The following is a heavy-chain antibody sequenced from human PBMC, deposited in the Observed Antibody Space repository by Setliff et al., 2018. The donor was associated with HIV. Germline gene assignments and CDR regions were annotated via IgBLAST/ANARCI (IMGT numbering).Heavy chain of an antibody. D-gene: IGHD3-9*01. Sequence: GASVKVSCKASGHTFTSYGISWVRQAPGQGLEWMGWISAYNGNTNYAQKLQGRVTMTTDTSTSTAYMELRSLRSDDTAVYYCAREGEVLRYFDWFQYGMDVWGQGTTVTVSS. V-gene: IGHV1-18*01. CDR1: GHTFTSYG. CDR2: ISAYNGNT. CDR3: AREGEVLRYFDWFQYGMDV. J-gene: IGHJ6*02.